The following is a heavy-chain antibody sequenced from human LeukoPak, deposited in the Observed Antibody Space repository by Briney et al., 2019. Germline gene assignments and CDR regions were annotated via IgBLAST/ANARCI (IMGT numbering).Heavy chain of an antibody. V-gene: IGHV4-39*01. CDR1: GGSISSSSYY. CDR3: AGGPVTALELLYY. Sequence: PSETLSLTCTVSGGSISSSSYYWGWIRQPPGEWLEWIGSIYYSGSTFYNPSLRSRVTISVDTSKNQFSLSLSSVTAADTAVYYCAGGPVTALELLYYWGQGTLVTVAS. CDR2: IYYSGST. J-gene: IGHJ4*02. D-gene: IGHD2-21*02.